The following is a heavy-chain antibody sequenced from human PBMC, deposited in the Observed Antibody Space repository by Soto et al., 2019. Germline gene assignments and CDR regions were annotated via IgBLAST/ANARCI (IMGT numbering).Heavy chain of an antibody. Sequence: QVQLQESGPGLVKPSETLSLTCTVSGGSISSYYWSWIRQPPGKGLEWIGYIYYSGSTNYSPSLKRRVTIPVATSKNQFSLKLSSVTAADTAVYYCARAYGGTAFDYWGQGTLVTVSS. D-gene: IGHD4-17*01. J-gene: IGHJ4*02. CDR1: GGSISSYY. CDR3: ARAYGGTAFDY. V-gene: IGHV4-59*01. CDR2: IYYSGST.